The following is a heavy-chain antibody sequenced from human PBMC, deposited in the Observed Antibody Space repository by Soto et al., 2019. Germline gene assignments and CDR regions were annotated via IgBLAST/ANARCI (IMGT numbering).Heavy chain of an antibody. D-gene: IGHD3-9*01. V-gene: IGHV3-23*01. Sequence: PGGSLRLSCAASGFTFSSYAMSWVRQAPGKGLEWVSAISGSGGSTYYADSVKGRFTISRDNSKNTLYLQMNSLRAEDTAVYYCANAEYYVLRYFDWLSPNYGMDVWGQGTTVTVS. CDR1: GFTFSSYA. J-gene: IGHJ6*02. CDR3: ANAEYYVLRYFDWLSPNYGMDV. CDR2: ISGSGGST.